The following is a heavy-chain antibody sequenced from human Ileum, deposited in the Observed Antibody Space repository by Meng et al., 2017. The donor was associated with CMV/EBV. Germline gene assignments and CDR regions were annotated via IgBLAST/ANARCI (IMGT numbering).Heavy chain of an antibody. CDR2: MWYDGSNE. CDR1: GLIFSKYG. D-gene: IGHD5-24*01. CDR3: ARRVDGYTNAFDI. J-gene: IGHJ3*02. Sequence: ASGLIFSKYGMHWFRQAPGKGREWVAYMWYDGSNEAYGDSVKGRFTISRDNSRKMLYLQMNSLRAEDTAVYYCARRVDGYTNAFDIWGQGTMVTVSS. V-gene: IGHV3-33*01.